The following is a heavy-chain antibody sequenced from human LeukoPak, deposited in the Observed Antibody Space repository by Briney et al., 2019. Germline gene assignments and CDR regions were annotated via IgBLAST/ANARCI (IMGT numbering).Heavy chain of an antibody. CDR3: ARDNGHKSVDY. D-gene: IGHD3-3*01. Sequence: GASVKVSCKASGYTFTSYGISGLRQAPGQGLEWMGWIGAWNGDTNYVQQFQGRVTMTTDTSTSTLYMELRSLRSDDTAVYYCARDNGHKSVDYWGQGTLVTVSS. CDR1: GYTFTSYG. J-gene: IGHJ4*02. V-gene: IGHV1-18*01. CDR2: IGAWNGDT.